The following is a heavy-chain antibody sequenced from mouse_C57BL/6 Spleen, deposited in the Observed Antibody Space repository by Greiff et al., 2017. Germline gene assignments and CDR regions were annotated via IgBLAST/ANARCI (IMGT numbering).Heavy chain of an antibody. CDR2: IDPNSGGT. J-gene: IGHJ2*01. Sequence: QVQLQQPGAELVKPGASVKLSCKASGYTFTSYWMHWVKQRPGRGLEWIGRIDPNSGGTKYHEKFKSKATLTVDKPSSTAYMQLSSLTSKDYAVYYCERSGSYTTVPDYFDYWGQGTTLTVSS. CDR1: GYTFTSYW. V-gene: IGHV1-72*01. CDR3: ERSGSYTTVPDYFDY. D-gene: IGHD1-1*01.